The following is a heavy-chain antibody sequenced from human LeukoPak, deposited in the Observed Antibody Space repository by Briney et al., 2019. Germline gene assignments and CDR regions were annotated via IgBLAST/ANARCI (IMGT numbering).Heavy chain of an antibody. V-gene: IGHV3-21*01. J-gene: IGHJ6*03. CDR1: GFTFSSYA. D-gene: IGHD6-6*01. CDR2: ISSSSSYI. CDR3: AKEYSSSSVYYYYYYMDV. Sequence: GGSLRLSCAASGFTFSSYAMSWVRQAPGKGLEWVSSISSSSSYIYYADSVKGRFTISRDNSKNTLYLQMNSLRAEDTAVYYCAKEYSSSSVYYYYYYMDVWGKGTTVTVSS.